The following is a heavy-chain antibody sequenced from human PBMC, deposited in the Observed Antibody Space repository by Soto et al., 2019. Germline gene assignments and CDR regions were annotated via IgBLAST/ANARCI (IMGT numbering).Heavy chain of an antibody. D-gene: IGHD6-6*01. J-gene: IGHJ6*02. CDR2: ISAYNGNT. V-gene: IGHV1-18*04. CDR3: AREIAAREYVYYYGMDG. Sequence: ASVKVSCKASGYTFTSYGISWVRQAPGQGLEWMGWISAYNGNTNYAQKLQGRVTMTTDTSTSTAYMELRSLRSDDTAVYYCAREIAAREYVYYYGMDGWGQGTTVTVSS. CDR1: GYTFTSYG.